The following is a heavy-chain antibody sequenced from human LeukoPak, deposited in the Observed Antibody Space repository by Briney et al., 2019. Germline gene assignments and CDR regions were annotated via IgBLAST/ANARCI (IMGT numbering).Heavy chain of an antibody. D-gene: IGHD6-13*01. J-gene: IGHJ3*02. CDR2: IYYSGST. V-gene: IGHV4-59*01. CDR1: GGSISSYY. Sequence: SETLSLTCTVSGGSISSYYWSWIRQPPGKGLEWIGYIYYSGSTNYNPSLKSRVTISVDTSKNQFSLKLSSVTAADTAVYYCAREGPLYNSSWYEGFDIWGQGTMVTVSS. CDR3: AREGPLYNSSWYEGFDI.